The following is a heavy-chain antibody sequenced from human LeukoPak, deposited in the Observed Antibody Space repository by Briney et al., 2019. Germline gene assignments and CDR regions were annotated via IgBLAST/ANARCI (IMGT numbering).Heavy chain of an antibody. Sequence: PSETLSLTCTVSGGSIRRYYWGWIRQPPGKGLEWIGSIYYSGSTYYNPSLKSRVTISVDTSKNQFSLKLSSVTAADTAVYYCARHAGTGTRRVGYWFDPWGQGTLVTVSS. D-gene: IGHD1-7*01. J-gene: IGHJ5*02. V-gene: IGHV4-39*01. CDR3: ARHAGTGTRRVGYWFDP. CDR2: IYYSGST. CDR1: GGSIRRYY.